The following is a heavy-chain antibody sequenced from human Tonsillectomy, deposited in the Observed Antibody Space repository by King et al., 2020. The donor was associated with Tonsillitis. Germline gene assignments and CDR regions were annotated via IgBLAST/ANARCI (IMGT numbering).Heavy chain of an antibody. J-gene: IGHJ4*02. CDR2: IRYDGSNK. V-gene: IGHV3-30*02. D-gene: IGHD5-18*01. Sequence: VQLVESGGGVVQPGGSLRLSCAASGFTFSSYGMHWVRQAPGKGLEWVAFIRYDGSNKYYAESVKGRFTISRDNAKNTLYLQMNSLRAEDTAVYYCSKVGGDTAMVGDYWGQGTLVTVSS. CDR3: SKVGGDTAMVGDY. CDR1: GFTFSSYG.